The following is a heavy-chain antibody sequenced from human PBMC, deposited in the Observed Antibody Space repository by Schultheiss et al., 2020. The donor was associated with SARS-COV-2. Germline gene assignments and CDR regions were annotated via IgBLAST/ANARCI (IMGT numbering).Heavy chain of an antibody. D-gene: IGHD2-2*02. CDR1: GGSISSYY. Sequence: SETLSLTCTVSGGSISSYYWSWIRQPPGKGLEWIGSIYYSGSTNYNPSLKSRVTISVDTSKNQFSLKLSSVTAADTAVYYCARGGAARPVSTYMDVWGKGTTVTVSS. V-gene: IGHV4-59*01. J-gene: IGHJ6*03. CDR3: ARGGAARPVSTYMDV. CDR2: IYYSGST.